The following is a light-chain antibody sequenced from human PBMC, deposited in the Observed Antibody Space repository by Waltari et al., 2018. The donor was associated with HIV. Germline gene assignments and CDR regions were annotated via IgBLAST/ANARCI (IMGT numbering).Light chain of an antibody. J-gene: IGLJ2*01. CDR1: FSDIGSYNS. CDR3: SSLTTRSTLVI. V-gene: IGLV2-14*03. CDR2: DVT. Sequence: QSALTQPASVSGSPGQSITVSCTGTFSDIGSYNSVSWYQQHPGEAPKLIVYDVTNRPSGVSQRFSGSKSGNTASLTISGLQTEDEADYYCSSLTTRSTLVIFGGGTRLTV.